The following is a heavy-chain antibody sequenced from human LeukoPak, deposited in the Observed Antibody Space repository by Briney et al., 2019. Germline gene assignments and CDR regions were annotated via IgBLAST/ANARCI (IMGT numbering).Heavy chain of an antibody. Sequence: SETLSLTCTVSGGSIRSYYWSWIRQPPGKGLEWIGYIYYSGSTNYNPSLKSRVTISVDTSKNQFSLKLSSVTAADTAFYYCARDWLPGFGMDVWGKGTTVTVSS. CDR1: GGSIRSYY. CDR2: IYYSGST. D-gene: IGHD5-12*01. V-gene: IGHV4-59*01. CDR3: ARDWLPGFGMDV. J-gene: IGHJ6*04.